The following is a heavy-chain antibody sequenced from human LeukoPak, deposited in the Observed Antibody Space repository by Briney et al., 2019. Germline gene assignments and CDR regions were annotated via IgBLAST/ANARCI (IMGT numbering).Heavy chain of an antibody. CDR2: ISSSSSYI. J-gene: IGHJ3*02. D-gene: IGHD6-19*01. V-gene: IGHV3-21*01. CDR1: GFTFSSYS. CDR3: ARVKIAVAGTDAFDI. Sequence: GGSLRLSCAASGFTFSSYSMNWVRQAPGKGLEWVLSISSSSSYIYYADSVKGRFTISRDNAKNSLYLQMNSLRAEDTAVYYCARVKIAVAGTDAFDIWGQGTMVTVSS.